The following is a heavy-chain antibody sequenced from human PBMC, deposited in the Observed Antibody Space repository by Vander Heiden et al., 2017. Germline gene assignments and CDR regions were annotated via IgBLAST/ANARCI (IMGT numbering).Heavy chain of an antibody. CDR2: IHPGDSDT. V-gene: IGHV5-51*01. CDR1: GYTCTAQW. D-gene: IGHD2-2*01. CDR3: ARQTLIRKVGWFDP. J-gene: IGHJ5*02. Sequence: EVQMVQSGAEMKKPGESLKISCQYSGYTCTAQWVAWVRKVPGKGLEWLGIIHPGDSDTRYNPSFRGRVTMSVDKSKNTASLQWNSLEASDTAIYYCARQTLIRKVGWFDPWGQGTLVSVSS.